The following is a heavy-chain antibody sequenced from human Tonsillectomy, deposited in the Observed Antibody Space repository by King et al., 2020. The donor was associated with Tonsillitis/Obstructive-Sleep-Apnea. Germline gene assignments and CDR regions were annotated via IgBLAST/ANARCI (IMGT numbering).Heavy chain of an antibody. V-gene: IGHV4-34*01. J-gene: IGHJ4*02. CDR1: GESFSGHY. Sequence: VQLPQWGAGLLKPSETLSLTCAVYGESFSGHYWSWIRQTPGKGLEWIGEINHSGSTNYNPSLKSRVTISVDTSKNQFSLNLSSVTAADTAVYYCARRHSVTVVPFDYWGQGTLVTVSS. CDR2: INHSGST. D-gene: IGHD1-20*01. CDR3: ARRHSVTVVPFDY.